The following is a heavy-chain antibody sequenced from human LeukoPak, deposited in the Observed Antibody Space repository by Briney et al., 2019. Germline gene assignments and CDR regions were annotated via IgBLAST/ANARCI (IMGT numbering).Heavy chain of an antibody. Sequence: ASVKVSCKASGYTFKSYAMNWVRQAPGQGLEWMGWISAYNGNTNYAQKLQGRVTMTTDTSTSTAYLELRSLRSDDTAVYYCARVVISAAGTRDLDYWGQGTLVTVSS. CDR1: GYTFKSYA. CDR3: ARVVISAAGTRDLDY. V-gene: IGHV1-18*01. J-gene: IGHJ4*02. D-gene: IGHD6-13*01. CDR2: ISAYNGNT.